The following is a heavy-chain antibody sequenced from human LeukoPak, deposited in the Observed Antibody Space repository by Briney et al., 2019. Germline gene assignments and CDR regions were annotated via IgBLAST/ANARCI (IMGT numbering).Heavy chain of an antibody. Sequence: GGSLRLSCAASGFTFSSYSMNWVRQAPGKGLEWVSSISSSSSYIYYADSVKGRFTISRDNAKNSLFLQMNSLRAEDTAVYYCARDLTTSSTAYLHHWGQGTLVTVSS. CDR2: ISSSSSYI. CDR3: ARDLTTSSTAYLHH. CDR1: GFTFSSYS. D-gene: IGHD6-6*01. J-gene: IGHJ1*01. V-gene: IGHV3-21*01.